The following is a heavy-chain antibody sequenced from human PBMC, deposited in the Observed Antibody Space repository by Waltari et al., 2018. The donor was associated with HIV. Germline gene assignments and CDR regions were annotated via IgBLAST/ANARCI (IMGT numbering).Heavy chain of an antibody. V-gene: IGHV1-8*01. D-gene: IGHD2-21*02. CDR1: GYIFTRYA. CDR3: ARSLACPDCYSEMDS. CDR2: VNPNSGNT. J-gene: IGHJ4*02. Sequence: QVQLVQSGAEMKEPGASVKVSCKASGYIFTRYAMNWVRQAPGQGPAWMGWVNPNSGNTGYAQNFQGRVTMTMNTPTSTAYMELSNLKSEDTAVYYCARSLACPDCYSEMDSWGQGTLITVSS.